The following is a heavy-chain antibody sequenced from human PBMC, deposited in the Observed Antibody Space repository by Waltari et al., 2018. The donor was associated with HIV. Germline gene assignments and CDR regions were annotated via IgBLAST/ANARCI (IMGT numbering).Heavy chain of an antibody. J-gene: IGHJ4*02. Sequence: QVQLVQSGAEVKKPGASVKVSCRASGVNFNADAGHWGGQAPGQGLEWLGSINVGTIFSRYSQMFQGRLTFTRDTSETTIFMELRSLKSEDTAVYFCAGGSAWLVNVLEIWGQGTLVTVSS. CDR3: AGGSAWLVNVLEI. CDR2: INVGTIFS. CDR1: GVNFNADA. V-gene: IGHV1-3*01. D-gene: IGHD5-12*01.